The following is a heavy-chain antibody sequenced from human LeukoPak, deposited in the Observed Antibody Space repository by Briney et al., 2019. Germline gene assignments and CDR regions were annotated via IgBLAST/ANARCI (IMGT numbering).Heavy chain of an antibody. D-gene: IGHD5-24*01. J-gene: IGHJ6*03. Sequence: GGSLRLSCAASEFTFSTYSMNWVRQAPGKGLEWVSSISSSSSYIYYADSVKGRFTISRDNAKNSLYLQMNSLRAEDTAVYYCARWLQVPYYYMDVXXKGTTVTXXS. CDR2: ISSSSSYI. CDR3: ARWLQVPYYYMDV. CDR1: EFTFSTYS. V-gene: IGHV3-21*01.